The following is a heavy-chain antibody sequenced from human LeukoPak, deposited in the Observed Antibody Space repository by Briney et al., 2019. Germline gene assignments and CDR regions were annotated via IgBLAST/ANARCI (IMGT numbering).Heavy chain of an antibody. V-gene: IGHV3-21*03. J-gene: IGHJ4*02. CDR1: GLIFRRFS. CDR3: ARLRRNSDKSGFYYYYDY. CDR2: INTVSSYI. D-gene: IGHD3-22*01. Sequence: GGPLRLSCAASGLIFRRFSYNWVRQGPGKGLEWVSSINTVSSYIFYADSVKGRFTISRDNAKNSLSLQMNSLRAEETGLYYCARLRRNSDKSGFYYYYDYWGQGTLVTVSS.